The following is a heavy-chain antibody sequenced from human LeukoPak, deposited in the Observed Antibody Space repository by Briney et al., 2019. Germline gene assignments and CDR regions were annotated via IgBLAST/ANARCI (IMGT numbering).Heavy chain of an antibody. V-gene: IGHV3-66*01. D-gene: IGHD4-17*01. J-gene: IGHJ5*02. CDR3: AREFKMTTSNWFDP. CDR1: GLSVSGNY. Sequence: GGSLRLSCAASGLSVSGNYMNWVRQAPGKAPEWVAVIYSSGNTYYPAAVKGRFTISRDNSKNTLYLQMSSLRAEDTAVYYCAREFKMTTSNWFDPWGQGTLVTVSS. CDR2: IYSSGNT.